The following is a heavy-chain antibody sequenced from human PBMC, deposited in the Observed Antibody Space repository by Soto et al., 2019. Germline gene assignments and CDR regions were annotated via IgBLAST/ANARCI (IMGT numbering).Heavy chain of an antibody. CDR2: IDPSDSYT. J-gene: IGHJ6*02. CDR3: ASLSLVGSSRPDYYYYYGMDV. Sequence: PGESLKISCKGSGYSFTSYWISWVRQMPGKGLEWMGRIDPSDSYTNYSPSFQGHVTISADKSISTAYLQWSSLKASDTAMYYCASLSLVGSSRPDYYYYYGMDVWGQGTTVTVSS. V-gene: IGHV5-10-1*01. D-gene: IGHD6-6*01. CDR1: GYSFTSYW.